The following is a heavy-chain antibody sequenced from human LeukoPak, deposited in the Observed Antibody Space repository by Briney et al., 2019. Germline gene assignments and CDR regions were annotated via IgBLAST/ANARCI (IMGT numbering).Heavy chain of an antibody. CDR2: IYSGDSR. Sequence: PGGSLRLSCAPSGFTVRSNYMTWVRQAPGKGLECVSFIYSGDSRYDDDSVKGRFTISRDNSKNTLDLQMNSLRDEDTGVYYCARADGYSSWFVHWGQGTLVTVFS. CDR3: ARADGYSSWFVH. CDR1: GFTVRSNY. D-gene: IGHD5-18*01. V-gene: IGHV3-53*01. J-gene: IGHJ5*02.